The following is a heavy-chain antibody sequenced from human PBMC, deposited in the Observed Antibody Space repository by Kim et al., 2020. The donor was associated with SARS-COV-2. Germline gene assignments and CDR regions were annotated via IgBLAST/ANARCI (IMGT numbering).Heavy chain of an antibody. V-gene: IGHV3-33*06. CDR2: IWYDGSNK. Sequence: GGSLRLSCAASGFTFSSYGMHWVRQAPGKGLEWVAVIWYDGSNKYYADSVKGRFTISRDNSKNTLYLQMNSLRAEDTAVYYCAKGYDILTGYYPPQWGMDVWGQGTTVTVSS. CDR1: GFTFSSYG. J-gene: IGHJ6*02. CDR3: AKGYDILTGYYPPQWGMDV. D-gene: IGHD3-9*01.